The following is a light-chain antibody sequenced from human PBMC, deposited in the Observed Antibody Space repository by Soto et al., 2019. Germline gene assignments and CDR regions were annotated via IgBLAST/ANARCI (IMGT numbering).Light chain of an antibody. CDR1: QSLLHVNGYNY. V-gene: IGKV2-28*01. J-gene: IGKJ3*01. CDR3: MQDLETPCT. CDR2: FGS. Sequence: DVVMSQSPLSLPVTPGESASISCRSSQSLLHVNGYNYLDWYVQKPGQSPQLLIYFGSIRASGVADRLSGSRSGTDFTLNVSRVQADDVVFYYCMQDLETPCTFRPGTTVDIK.